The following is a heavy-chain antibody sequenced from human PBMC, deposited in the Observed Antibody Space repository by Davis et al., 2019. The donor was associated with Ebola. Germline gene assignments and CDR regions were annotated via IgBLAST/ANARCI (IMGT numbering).Heavy chain of an antibody. J-gene: IGHJ4*02. CDR2: IKEDGSVK. D-gene: IGHD6-19*01. CDR3: VKDTYTSGWLNCFDH. Sequence: PGGSLRLSCAASGFMFSNYWMAWGRQAPGKGLEWVAHIKEDGSVKDYVDSVKGRFTISRDNAKNALYLEMNSLRREDTALYYCVKDTYTSGWLNCFDHWGQGTLVTVSS. V-gene: IGHV3-7*03. CDR1: GFMFSNYW.